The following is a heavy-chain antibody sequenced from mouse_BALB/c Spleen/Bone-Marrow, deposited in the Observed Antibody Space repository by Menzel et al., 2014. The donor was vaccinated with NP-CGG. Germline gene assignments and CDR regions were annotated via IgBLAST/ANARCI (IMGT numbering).Heavy chain of an antibody. CDR2: ISTYYGDA. Sequence: VKVVESGAALVRPGVSVKISCKGSGYTFTDYTMHWVKQSHAKSLEWIGVISTYYGDASYNQKFKGKATMTVDKSSSTAYMERARLTSEDSAIYYCARVITTGYYGMDYWGQGTSVTVSS. CDR1: GYTFTDYT. V-gene: IGHV1S137*01. D-gene: IGHD2-4*01. CDR3: ARVITTGYYGMDY. J-gene: IGHJ4*01.